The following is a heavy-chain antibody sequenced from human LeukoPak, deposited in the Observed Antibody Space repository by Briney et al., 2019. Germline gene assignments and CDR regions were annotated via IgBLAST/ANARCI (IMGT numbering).Heavy chain of an antibody. CDR1: GFTFNNYA. J-gene: IGHJ4*02. CDR3: VRGSSCSYPVSGYSDN. CDR2: ISGSGGST. D-gene: IGHD6-19*01. V-gene: IGHV3-23*01. Sequence: GGSLRLSCSASGFTFNNYAMTWVRQAPGKGLEWVPAISGSGGSTYYADSVKGRFSVSRDNSKNTFYLQMNSLRAEDTAVYYCVRGSSCSYPVSGYSDNWGQGILVTVSS.